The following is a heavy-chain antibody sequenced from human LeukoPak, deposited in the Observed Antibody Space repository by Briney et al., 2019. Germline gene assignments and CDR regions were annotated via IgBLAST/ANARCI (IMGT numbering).Heavy chain of an antibody. CDR2: INAGNGNT. J-gene: IGHJ4*02. CDR3: ARRSASGSYFDY. D-gene: IGHD1-26*01. Sequence: GASVKVSCKASGYTFTSYAMHWVRLAPGQRLEWMGWINAGNGNTKYSQKFQGRVTITRDTSASTAYMELSSLRSEDTAVYYCARRSASGSYFDYWGQGTLVTVSS. CDR1: GYTFTSYA. V-gene: IGHV1-3*01.